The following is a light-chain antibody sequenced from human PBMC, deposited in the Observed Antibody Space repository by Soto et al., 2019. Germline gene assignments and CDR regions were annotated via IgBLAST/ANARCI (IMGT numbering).Light chain of an antibody. V-gene: IGLV2-8*01. Sequence: SALTQPPSASGSPVQSVAISCTGTSSDVGGYNYVSWYQQHPGKAPKLMIYEVNKRPSGVPDRFSGSKSGNTASLTVSGLQAEDEADYFCSSYAGSSNVFGTGTKLTVL. J-gene: IGLJ1*01. CDR3: SSYAGSSNV. CDR2: EVN. CDR1: SSDVGGYNY.